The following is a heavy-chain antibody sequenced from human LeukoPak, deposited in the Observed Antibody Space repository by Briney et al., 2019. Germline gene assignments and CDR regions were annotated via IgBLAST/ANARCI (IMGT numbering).Heavy chain of an antibody. CDR2: INPNSGGT. V-gene: IGHV1-2*04. CDR3: AREGYCGGDCYFAY. CDR1: GYTFTGYY. D-gene: IGHD2-21*01. J-gene: IGHJ4*02. Sequence: GASVKVSCKASGYTFTGYYMHWVRQAPGQGLEWMGWINPNSGGTNYAQKFQGWVTMTRDTSISTAYMELSRLRSDDTAVYYCAREGYCGGDCYFAYWGQGTLVTVSS.